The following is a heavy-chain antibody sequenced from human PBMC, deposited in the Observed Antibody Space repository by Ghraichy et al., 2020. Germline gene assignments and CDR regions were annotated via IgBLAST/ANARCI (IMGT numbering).Heavy chain of an antibody. D-gene: IGHD3-22*01. V-gene: IGHV7-4-1*02. CDR2: INTNTGNP. CDR3: ARELLSYYYDSSGYYSYYYYGMDV. J-gene: IGHJ6*02. Sequence: ASVKVSCKASGYTFTSYAMNWVRQAPGQGLEWMGWINTNTGNPTYAQGFTGRFVFSLDTSVSTAYLQISSLKAEDTAVYYCARELLSYYYDSSGYYSYYYYGMDVWGQGTTVTVSS. CDR1: GYTFTSYA.